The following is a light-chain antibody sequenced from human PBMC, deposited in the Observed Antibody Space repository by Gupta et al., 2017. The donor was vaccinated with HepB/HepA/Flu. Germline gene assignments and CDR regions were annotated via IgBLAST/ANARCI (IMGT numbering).Light chain of an antibody. J-gene: IGLJ1*01. Sequence: QPVLTQPPSASGTPGQSVTLSCSGSSSNIGNDNAYWYQQLPGTAPKRLIYNDNQRPSGVPDRFSGAKSGTTASLASSGLRSEDEADYYCVGWDDSLSGYGFGAGTKVTVL. CDR2: NDN. CDR1: SSNIGNDN. CDR3: VGWDDSLSGYG. V-gene: IGLV1-47*02.